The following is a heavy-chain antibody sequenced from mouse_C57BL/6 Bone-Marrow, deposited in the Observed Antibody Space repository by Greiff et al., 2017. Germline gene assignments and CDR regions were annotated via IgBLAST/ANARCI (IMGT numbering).Heavy chain of an antibody. CDR3: AREGYFTTVVATRWYFDV. J-gene: IGHJ1*03. V-gene: IGHV3-6*01. D-gene: IGHD1-1*01. Sequence: DVQLQESGPGLVKPSQSLSLTCSVTGYSITSGYYWNWIRQFPGNKLEWMGYISYDGSNNYNPSLKNRISITRDTSKNQFFLKLNSVTTEDTATYYCAREGYFTTVVATRWYFDVWGTGTTVTVSS. CDR2: ISYDGSN. CDR1: GYSITSGYY.